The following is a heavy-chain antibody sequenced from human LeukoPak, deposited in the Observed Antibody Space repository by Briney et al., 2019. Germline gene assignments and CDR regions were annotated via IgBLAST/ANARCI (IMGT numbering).Heavy chain of an antibody. Sequence: TLXXXCAVYGGSFSGYYWSWIRQPPGKGLEWIGEINHSGSTNYNPTLKSRVTISIDTSQNQCSLKLRSVTAADTAVYYCARGRTTHLDYWGQGTLVTVSS. V-gene: IGHV4-34*01. D-gene: IGHD4-11*01. J-gene: IGHJ4*02. CDR2: INHSGST. CDR1: GGSFSGYY. CDR3: ARGRTTHLDY.